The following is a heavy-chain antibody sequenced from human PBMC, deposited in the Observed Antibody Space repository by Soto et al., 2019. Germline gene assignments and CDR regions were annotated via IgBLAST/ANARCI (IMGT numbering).Heavy chain of an antibody. J-gene: IGHJ4*02. CDR1: GFTFSDYG. CDR3: AKDRDSSWGFDY. Sequence: QVQLVESGGGVVQPGRSLRLSCAASGFTFSDYGIHWVRQAPAKGLEWVAFISYDGTNKYYANSVKGRFTISRDNSRNTLYLQMNSLRAEDTAVYYCAKDRDSSWGFDYWGQGTLVTVSS. V-gene: IGHV3-30*18. CDR2: ISYDGTNK. D-gene: IGHD6-13*01.